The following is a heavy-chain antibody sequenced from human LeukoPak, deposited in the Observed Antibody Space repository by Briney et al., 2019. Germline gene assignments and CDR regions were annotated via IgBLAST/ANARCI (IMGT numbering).Heavy chain of an antibody. CDR3: AKDSNYYGSGSYYNGNWFDP. CDR2: ISYDGSNK. J-gene: IGHJ5*02. Sequence: PGGSLRLSCAASGFTFSSYGMHWVRQAPDKGLEWVAVISYDGSNKYYADSVKGRFTISRDNSKNTLYLQMNSLRTEDTAVYYCAKDSNYYGSGSYYNGNWFDPWGQGTLVTVSS. D-gene: IGHD3-10*01. CDR1: GFTFSSYG. V-gene: IGHV3-30*18.